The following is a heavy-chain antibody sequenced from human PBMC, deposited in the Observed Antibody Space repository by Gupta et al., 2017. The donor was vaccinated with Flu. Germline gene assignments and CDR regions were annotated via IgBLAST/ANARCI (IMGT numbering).Heavy chain of an antibody. J-gene: IGHJ4*02. CDR2: IKQDGSEK. Sequence: EVQLVESGGGLVQPGGSLRLSCAASGFTFSSYWMSWVRQATGKGLEWVANIKQDGSEKYYVDSVKGRFTISRDNAKNSLYLQMNSLRAEDTAVYYCARLVVVVPAAMSGYFDYWGQGTLVTVSS. CDR1: GFTFSSYW. V-gene: IGHV3-7*01. CDR3: ARLVVVVPAAMSGYFDY. D-gene: IGHD2-2*01.